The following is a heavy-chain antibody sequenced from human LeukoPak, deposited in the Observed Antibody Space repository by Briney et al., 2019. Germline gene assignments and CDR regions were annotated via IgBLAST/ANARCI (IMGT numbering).Heavy chain of an antibody. Sequence: ASVKVSCKASGGTFSSYAISWVRQAPGQGLEWMGGIIPIFVTANYAQKFQGRVTITADESTSTAYMELSSLRSEDTAVYYCARAGRSPYYGSGSYYNGFHYYYGMDVWGQGTTVTVSS. CDR3: ARAGRSPYYGSGSYYNGFHYYYGMDV. V-gene: IGHV1-69*13. D-gene: IGHD3-10*01. CDR1: GGTFSSYA. J-gene: IGHJ6*02. CDR2: IIPIFVTA.